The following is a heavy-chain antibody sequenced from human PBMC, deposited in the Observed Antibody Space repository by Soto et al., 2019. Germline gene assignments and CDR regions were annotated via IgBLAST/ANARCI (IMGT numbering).Heavy chain of an antibody. CDR2: IYYSGST. CDR1: GGSISSSSYY. Sequence: SETLSLTCTVSGGSISSSSYYWGWIRQPPGKGLEWIGSIYYSGSTYYNQSLKSRVTISVDTSKNQFSLKLSSLTAADTAVYYCARRGYYAISAFDIWGQGTMVT. D-gene: IGHD2-8*01. CDR3: ARRGYYAISAFDI. J-gene: IGHJ3*02. V-gene: IGHV4-39*01.